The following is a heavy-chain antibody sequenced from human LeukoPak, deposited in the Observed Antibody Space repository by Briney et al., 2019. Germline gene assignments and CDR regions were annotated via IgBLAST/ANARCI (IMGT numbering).Heavy chain of an antibody. CDR2: ISDDGSNK. V-gene: IGHV3-30*18. J-gene: IGHJ4*02. D-gene: IGHD2-2*01. Sequence: GGSLRLSCAASGFTFSRYGMHWVRQAPGKGLEWVAVISDDGSNKYYGDSVKGRFTIYRDNSKTTLYLQMNSLRAEDTAVYYCAKDVPTAYFDYWGQGTLVTVSS. CDR3: AKDVPTAYFDY. CDR1: GFTFSRYG.